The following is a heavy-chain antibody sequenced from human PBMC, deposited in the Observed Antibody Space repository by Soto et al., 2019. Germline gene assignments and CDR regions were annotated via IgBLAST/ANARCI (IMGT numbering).Heavy chain of an antibody. CDR3: ARVSLDSGYYYGMDV. Sequence: PSETLSLTCTVSGGSMSSSNWWNWVRQPPGKGLEWIGYIYYSGTTYYNPSLKSRVTMSVDTSKNQFSLKLTSVTAVDTAVYYCARVSLDSGYYYGMDVWGQGTTVTVSS. CDR1: GGSMSSSNW. CDR2: IYYSGTT. V-gene: IGHV4-28*03. J-gene: IGHJ6*02. D-gene: IGHD3-3*01.